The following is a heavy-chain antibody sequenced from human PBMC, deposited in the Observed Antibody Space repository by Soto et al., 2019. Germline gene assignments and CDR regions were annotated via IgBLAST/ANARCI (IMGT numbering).Heavy chain of an antibody. V-gene: IGHV1-69*12. J-gene: IGHJ2*01. D-gene: IGHD5-18*01. CDR2: IIPIFGTA. CDR3: ARAVDTDMVPYWYFDL. CDR1: GGTFSSYA. Sequence: QVQLVQSGAEAKKPGSSVKVSCKASGGTFSSYAISWVRQAPGQGLEWMGGIIPIFGTANYAQKFQGRVTITAGESTSTAYMELSSVRTEGTAVYYCARAVDTDMVPYWYFDLWGGGTLVTVAS.